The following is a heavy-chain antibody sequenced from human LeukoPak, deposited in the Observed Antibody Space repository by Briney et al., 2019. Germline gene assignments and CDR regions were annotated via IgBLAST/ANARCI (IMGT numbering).Heavy chain of an antibody. J-gene: IGHJ4*02. CDR2: IYTGGST. Sequence: GGSLRLSCVASGFTVSSNYMIWVRQAPGKGLEWVSIIYTGGSTHYADSVKGRFTISRDKSKDTLFLQMNSLRTYDSAVYYCPKDRARYGRGWPGLDYWGQGTLVSVSS. CDR3: PKDRARYGRGWPGLDY. CDR1: GFTVSSNY. V-gene: IGHV3-53*05. D-gene: IGHD6-19*01.